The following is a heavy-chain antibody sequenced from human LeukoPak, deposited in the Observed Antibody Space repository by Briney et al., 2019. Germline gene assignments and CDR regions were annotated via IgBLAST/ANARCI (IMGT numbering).Heavy chain of an antibody. CDR1: GFTFSSYA. J-gene: IGHJ1*01. D-gene: IGHD3-22*01. Sequence: PGRSLRLSCAASGFTFSSYAMHWVRQAPGKGLEWVAVISYDGSNKYYADSVKGRFTISRDNSKNTLYLQMNSLRAEDTAVYYCARDYLFYYDSSGPGYFQHWGQGTLATVSS. V-gene: IGHV3-30-3*01. CDR2: ISYDGSNK. CDR3: ARDYLFYYDSSGPGYFQH.